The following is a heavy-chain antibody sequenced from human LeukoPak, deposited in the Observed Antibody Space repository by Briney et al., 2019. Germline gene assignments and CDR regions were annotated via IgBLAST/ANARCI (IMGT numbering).Heavy chain of an antibody. CDR2: INPNSGGT. J-gene: IGHJ4*02. V-gene: IGHV1-2*02. CDR1: GYTFTCYY. CDR3: ARGLKRAYSNYVALGY. Sequence: ASVKVSCKASGYTFTCYYMHWVRQAPGQGLEWMGWINPNSGGTNYAQKFQGRVTMTRNTSISTAYMELSSLRSEDTAVYYCARGLKRAYSNYVALGYWGQGTLVTVSS. D-gene: IGHD4-11*01.